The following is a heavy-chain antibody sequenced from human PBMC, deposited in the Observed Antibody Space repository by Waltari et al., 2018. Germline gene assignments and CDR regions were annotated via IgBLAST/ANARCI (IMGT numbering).Heavy chain of an antibody. J-gene: IGHJ4*02. CDR3: AHSRTEPQYYDFWSGYYPFDY. CDR2: IYWNDDK. V-gene: IGHV2-5*01. CDR1: GFSLSTSGVG. Sequence: QITLKESGPTLVKPTQTLTLTCTFSGFSLSTSGVGVGWIRQPPGNALEWLALIYWNDDKRYSPSLKSRLTITKDTSKNQVVLTMTNMDPVDTATYYCAHSRTEPQYYDFWSGYYPFDYWGQGTLVTVSS. D-gene: IGHD3-3*01.